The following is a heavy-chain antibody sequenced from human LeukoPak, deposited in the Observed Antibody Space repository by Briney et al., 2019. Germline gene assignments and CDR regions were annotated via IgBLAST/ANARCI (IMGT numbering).Heavy chain of an antibody. CDR3: ARHHGPYYYYGMDV. V-gene: IGHV4-59*08. CDR2: IYYSGST. CDR1: GGSISSYY. J-gene: IGHJ6*02. Sequence: SETLSLTCTVSGGSISSYYWSWIRQPPGKGLEWIGYIYYSGSTNYNPSLKSRVTISVDTSKNQFSLKLSSVTAADTAVCYCARHHGPYYYYGMDVWGQGTTVTVSS.